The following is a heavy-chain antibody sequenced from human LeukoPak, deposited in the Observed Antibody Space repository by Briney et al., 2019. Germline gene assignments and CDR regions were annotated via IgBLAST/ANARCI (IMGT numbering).Heavy chain of an antibody. V-gene: IGHV3-30*02. CDR2: IRYDGSKK. CDR3: ARDTYYYGSGSYEAAFDI. CDR1: GFTFSSYG. J-gene: IGHJ3*02. D-gene: IGHD3-10*01. Sequence: AGGSLRLSCAASGFTFSSYGMHWVRQAPGKGLEWVAFIRYDGSKKYYADSVKGRFTISRDNSKNTLSLQMNSLRTEDTAVYYCARDTYYYGSGSYEAAFDIWGQGTMVTVSS.